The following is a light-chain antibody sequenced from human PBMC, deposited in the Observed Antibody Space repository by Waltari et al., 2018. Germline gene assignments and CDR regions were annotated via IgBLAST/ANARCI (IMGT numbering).Light chain of an antibody. CDR3: QQYNNWPIT. Sequence: EVVLTQSPATLSVSPGERATLSCRASQNINNLVAWYQQKPGQAPRLLIYRESTRATDIPVRFSGSGSGTDFTLTISSLQSEDFAVYYCQQYNNWPITFGQGTRLEIK. J-gene: IGKJ5*01. CDR1: QNINNL. CDR2: RES. V-gene: IGKV3-15*01.